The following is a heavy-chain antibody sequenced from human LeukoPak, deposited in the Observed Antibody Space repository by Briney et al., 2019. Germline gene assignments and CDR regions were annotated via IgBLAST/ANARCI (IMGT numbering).Heavy chain of an antibody. CDR2: IIPIFGTS. CDR3: VTQPRISTYYYYMDV. Sequence: GASVKVSCKASGYTFTSYAMHWVRQAPGQRLEWMGGIIPIFGTSNYAQKFLGRVTITADESTSTAYMELSSLRSEDTAVYYCVTQPRISTYYYYMDVWGKGTTVTVSS. D-gene: IGHD2/OR15-2a*01. V-gene: IGHV1-69*13. J-gene: IGHJ6*03. CDR1: GYTFTSYA.